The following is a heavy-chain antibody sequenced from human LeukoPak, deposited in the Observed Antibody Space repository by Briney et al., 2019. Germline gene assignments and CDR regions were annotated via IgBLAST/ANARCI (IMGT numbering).Heavy chain of an antibody. V-gene: IGHV3-23*01. J-gene: IGHJ3*02. CDR2: IGASGAT. CDR1: GFTFRICA. CDR3: AKNYHDNSAYFSWAFDI. Sequence: TGGSLRLSCAASGFTFRICAMTWVRQAPGKGLEWVSAIGASGATFYADSVKGRFTISRDNSRNTLYLQMNSLRTEDTAVYYCAKNYHDNSAYFSWAFDIWGQGTMVTLSS. D-gene: IGHD3-22*01.